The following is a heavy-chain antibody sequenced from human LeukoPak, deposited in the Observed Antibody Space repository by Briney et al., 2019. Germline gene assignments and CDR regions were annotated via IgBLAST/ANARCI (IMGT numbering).Heavy chain of an antibody. V-gene: IGHV4-34*01. Sequence: SSETLSLTCGVYGGSLSGYHWSWVRQPPGKRLEWIGEINHSGSTKHHPSLENRVTISVDTSKNQFSLKVNSATAADTAMYYCARRPDGFDYWGQGNLVTVSS. CDR3: ARRPDGFDY. J-gene: IGHJ4*02. CDR1: GGSLSGYH. CDR2: INHSGST. D-gene: IGHD5-24*01.